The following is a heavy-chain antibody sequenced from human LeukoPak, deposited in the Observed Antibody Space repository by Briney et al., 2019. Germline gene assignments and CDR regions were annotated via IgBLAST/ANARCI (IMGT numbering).Heavy chain of an antibody. CDR3: ARHVGYGNNWFDP. CDR1: GGSISSYY. V-gene: IGHV4-59*08. Sequence: KSSETLSLTCTVSGGSISSYYWSWIRQPPGKGLEWIGYIYYSGSTNYNPSLKSRVTISVDTSKNQFSLKLRSLTAADTAVYYCARHVGYGNNWFDPWGQGTLVIVSS. J-gene: IGHJ5*02. D-gene: IGHD5-18*01. CDR2: IYYSGST.